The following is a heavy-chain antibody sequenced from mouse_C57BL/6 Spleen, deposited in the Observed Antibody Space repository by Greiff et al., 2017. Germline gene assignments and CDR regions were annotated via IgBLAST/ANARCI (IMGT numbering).Heavy chain of an antibody. CDR3: ARGGDYFDY. CDR2: INPGSGGT. Sequence: VKLMESGAELVRPGTSVKVSCKASGYAFTNYLIEWVKQRPGPGLEWIGVINPGSGGTNYNEKFKGKATLTADKSSSTAYMQLSSLTSEDSAVYFCARGGDYFDYWGQGTTLTVSS. V-gene: IGHV1-54*01. CDR1: GYAFTNYL. J-gene: IGHJ2*01.